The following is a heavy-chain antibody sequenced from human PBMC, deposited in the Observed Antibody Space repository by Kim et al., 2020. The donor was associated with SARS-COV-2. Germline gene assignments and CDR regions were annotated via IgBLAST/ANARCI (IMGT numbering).Heavy chain of an antibody. J-gene: IGHJ4*02. D-gene: IGHD3-9*01. CDR2: IYYSGST. V-gene: IGHV4-39*07. Sequence: SETLSLTCTVSGGSISSSSYYWGWIRQPPGKGLEWIGSIYYSGSTYYNPSLKSRVTISVDTSKNQFSLKLSSVTAADTAVYYCAREVGLVIIGDSYYFDYWGQGTLVTVSS. CDR1: GGSISSSSYY. CDR3: AREVGLVIIGDSYYFDY.